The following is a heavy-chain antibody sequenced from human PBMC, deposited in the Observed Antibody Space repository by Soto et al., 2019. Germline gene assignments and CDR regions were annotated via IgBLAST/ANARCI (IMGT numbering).Heavy chain of an antibody. CDR3: ARVRISFRRRGGYYYEDGMDV. D-gene: IGHD3-10*01. CDR1: GGTFSTYS. J-gene: IGHJ6*02. Sequence: EQLVQSGAEVKKPGSSVKVSCEASGGTFSTYSISWVRQAPGHGLEWMGGVSAYFGTATHAQKFQGRVTMTVVGSTNTAHMALRSLRSETPALYYCARVRISFRRRGGYYYEDGMDVWGQGTRATASS. CDR2: VSAYFGTA. V-gene: IGHV1-69*01.